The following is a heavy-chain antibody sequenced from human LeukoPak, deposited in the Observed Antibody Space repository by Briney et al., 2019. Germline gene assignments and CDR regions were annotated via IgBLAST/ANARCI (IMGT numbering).Heavy chain of an antibody. CDR3: ARVVSYGDYTFGFDP. CDR1: GYTFTSYY. CDR2: IIPIFGTA. Sequence: SVTVSCKASGYTFTSYYMHWVRQAPGQGLEWMGGIIPIFGTANYAQKFQGRVTITTDESTSTAYMELSSLRSEDTAVYYCARVVSYGDYTFGFDPWGQGTLVTVSS. V-gene: IGHV1-69*05. J-gene: IGHJ5*02. D-gene: IGHD4-17*01.